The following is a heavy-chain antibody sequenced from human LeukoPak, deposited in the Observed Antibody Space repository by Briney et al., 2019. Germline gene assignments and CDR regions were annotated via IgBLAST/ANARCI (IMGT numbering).Heavy chain of an antibody. CDR3: TKGYYEPFDV. Sequence: SETLSLTCTVSSGFSTHYYWNWIRQPPGKALEWIGCVSDTGRTTYNPSLKSRLTISVDTSKRQFSLPLTSLTAADTAVYYCTKGYYEPFDVWGQGIPVTVSS. CDR1: SGFSTHYY. V-gene: IGHV4-59*01. J-gene: IGHJ4*02. CDR2: VSDTGRT. D-gene: IGHD3-16*01.